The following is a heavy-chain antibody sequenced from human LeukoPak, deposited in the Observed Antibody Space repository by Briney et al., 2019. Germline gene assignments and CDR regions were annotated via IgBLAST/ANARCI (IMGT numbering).Heavy chain of an antibody. Sequence: SETLSLTCTVSGGSISSYYWSWIRQPPGKGLEWIGYIYYSGSTNYNPSLKSRVTISVDTSKNQFSLKLRSVTAADTTVYYCARDNSQDAFDIWGQGTMVTVSS. J-gene: IGHJ3*02. CDR2: IYYSGST. D-gene: IGHD4-23*01. CDR1: GGSISSYY. CDR3: ARDNSQDAFDI. V-gene: IGHV4-59*01.